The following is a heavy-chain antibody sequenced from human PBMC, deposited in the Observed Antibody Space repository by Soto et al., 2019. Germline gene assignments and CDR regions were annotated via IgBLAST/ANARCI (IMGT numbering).Heavy chain of an antibody. CDR2: IYYSGST. V-gene: IGHV4-30-4*01. Sequence: SETLSLTCTVSGGSISSVDYYWSWIRQPPGKGLEWIGYIYYSGSTYYNPSLKSRVTISVDTSKNQFSLKLSSVTAADTAVYYCARAGTVPAAMGADYYYGMDVWGQGTTVTVSS. J-gene: IGHJ6*02. CDR1: GGSISSVDYY. D-gene: IGHD2-2*01. CDR3: ARAGTVPAAMGADYYYGMDV.